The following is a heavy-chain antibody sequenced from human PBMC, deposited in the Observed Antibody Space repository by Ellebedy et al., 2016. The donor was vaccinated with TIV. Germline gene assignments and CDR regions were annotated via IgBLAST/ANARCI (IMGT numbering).Heavy chain of an antibody. CDR3: ARNAFDM. V-gene: IGHV3-53*01. CDR1: GFTVSSNY. CDR2: IYSGGST. Sequence: GESLKISCAASGFTVSSNYMSWVRQAPGKGLEWVSVIYSGGSTYYADSVKGRFTIARDNSKNTLYLQMNSLRAEDTAVYYCARNAFDMWGQGTMVTVSS. J-gene: IGHJ3*02.